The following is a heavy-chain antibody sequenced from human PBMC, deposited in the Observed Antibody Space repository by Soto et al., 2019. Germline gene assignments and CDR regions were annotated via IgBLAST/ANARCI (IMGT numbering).Heavy chain of an antibody. CDR2: IWYDGSNK. J-gene: IGHJ3*02. CDR1: GFTFSSYG. D-gene: IGHD3-10*01. V-gene: IGHV3-33*01. Sequence: QVQLVESGGGVVQPGRSLRLSCAASGFTFSSYGMHWVRQAPGKGLEWVAVIWYDGSNKYYADSVKGRFTISRDNSKNTLYLQMNSLRAEDTDVYYCARDARGVPFDIWGQGTMVTVSS. CDR3: ARDARGVPFDI.